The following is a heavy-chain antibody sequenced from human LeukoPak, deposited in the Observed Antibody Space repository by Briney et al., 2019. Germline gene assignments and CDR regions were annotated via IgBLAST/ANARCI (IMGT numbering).Heavy chain of an antibody. CDR2: IRYDGSNK. J-gene: IGHJ5*02. V-gene: IGHV3-30*02. Sequence: GGSLRLPCAASGFTFSSYGMHWVRQAPGKGLEWVAFIRYDGSNKYYADSVKGRFTISRDNSKNTLYLQMNSLRAEDTAVYYCAKDNYYGLNWFDPWGQGTLVTVSS. D-gene: IGHD3-10*01. CDR1: GFTFSSYG. CDR3: AKDNYYGLNWFDP.